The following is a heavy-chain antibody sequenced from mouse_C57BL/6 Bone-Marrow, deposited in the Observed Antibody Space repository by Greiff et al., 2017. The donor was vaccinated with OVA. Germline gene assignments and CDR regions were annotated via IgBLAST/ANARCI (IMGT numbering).Heavy chain of an antibody. Sequence: VQLQQSGAELVKPGASVKISCKASGYAFSSYWMNWVKQRPGKGLEWIGQLYPGDGDTNYNGKFKGKATLTADKSSSTAYMQLSSLTYEDSAVYFCAREGWIWTTTVVSRDYWGQGTSVTVSA. CDR3: AREGWIWTTTVVSRDY. V-gene: IGHV1-80*01. CDR2: LYPGDGDT. J-gene: IGHJ4*01. CDR1: GYAFSSYW. D-gene: IGHD1-1*01.